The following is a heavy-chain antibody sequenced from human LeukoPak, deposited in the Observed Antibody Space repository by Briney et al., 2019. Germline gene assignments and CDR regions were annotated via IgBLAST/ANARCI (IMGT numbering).Heavy chain of an antibody. D-gene: IGHD1-26*01. CDR3: ARLEWELPLGNFDY. J-gene: IGHJ4*02. CDR1: GGSISNYY. V-gene: IGHV4-59*01. CDR2: IYYSGST. Sequence: PSETLSLTRAVSGGSISNYYWSWIRQPPGKGLEWIGYIYYSGSTNYNPSLKSRVTMSVDTSKNQFSLKLSSVTAADTAVYYCARLEWELPLGNFDYWGQGTLVTVSS.